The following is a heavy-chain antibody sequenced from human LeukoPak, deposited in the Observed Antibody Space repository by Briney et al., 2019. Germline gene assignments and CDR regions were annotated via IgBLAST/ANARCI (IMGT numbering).Heavy chain of an antibody. D-gene: IGHD6-19*01. CDR1: GFTFNRYG. V-gene: IGHV3-23*01. CDR2: ISGSGGTS. Sequence: PGGSLRLSCAASGFTFNRYGMSWVRQAPGKGLEWVSAISGSGGTSYYADSVKGRFTISRDNSKNTLYLQINSLRAEDTAVYYCARRSGIAVAGAFDYWGQGTLVTVSS. CDR3: ARRSGIAVAGAFDY. J-gene: IGHJ4*02.